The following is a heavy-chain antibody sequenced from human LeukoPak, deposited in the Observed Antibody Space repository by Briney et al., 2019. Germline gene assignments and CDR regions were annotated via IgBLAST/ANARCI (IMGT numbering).Heavy chain of an antibody. D-gene: IGHD4-17*01. Sequence: GGSLRLSCAASEFTFSSYGMSWVRQAPGKGLEWVSSISGSGGSTQYADSVQGRFAISRDNSKSTLYLQMNSLRVEDTAMYFCARDPNGDYISTFDMWGRGTMVSVSS. V-gene: IGHV3-23*01. CDR3: ARDPNGDYISTFDM. CDR2: ISGSGGST. CDR1: EFTFSSYG. J-gene: IGHJ3*02.